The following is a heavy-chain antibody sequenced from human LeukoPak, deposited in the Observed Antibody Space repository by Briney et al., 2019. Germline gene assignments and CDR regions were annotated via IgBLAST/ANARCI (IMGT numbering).Heavy chain of an antibody. J-gene: IGHJ4*02. CDR2: INHSGST. D-gene: IGHD3-22*01. CDR3: ASDYYDSSGYPLNFDY. CDR1: GGSFSSYY. Sequence: PSETLSLTCAVYGGSFSSYYWSWIRQPPGKGLEWIGEINHSGSTNYNPSLKSRVTISVDTSKNQFSLKLSSVTAADTAVYYCASDYYDSSGYPLNFDYWGQGTLVTVSS. V-gene: IGHV4-34*01.